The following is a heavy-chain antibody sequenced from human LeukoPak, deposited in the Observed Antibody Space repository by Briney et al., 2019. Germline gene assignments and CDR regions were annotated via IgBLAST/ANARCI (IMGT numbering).Heavy chain of an antibody. V-gene: IGHV3-11*01. CDR2: ISSSGSTI. CDR3: ARWADVSGIYYIAS. D-gene: IGHD3-10*01. Sequence: PGGSLRLSCAASGFIFSDYYMSWIRQAPGKGLEWVSYISSSGSTIYYADSVKGRFTISRDNAKNSLYLQMNSLRAEDTAVYYCARWADVSGIYYIASWGQGSLVIVSS. J-gene: IGHJ4*02. CDR1: GFIFSDYY.